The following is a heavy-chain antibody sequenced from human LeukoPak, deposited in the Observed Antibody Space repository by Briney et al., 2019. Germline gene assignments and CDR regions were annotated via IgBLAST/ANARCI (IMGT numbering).Heavy chain of an antibody. CDR3: ASNFWTIYSPFDY. CDR2: ISSSSGYI. Sequence: GGSLTLSCAVSGLTFSSYNMNWVRQAPGKGLEWVWSISSSSGYIYYADPEKGLITIARDNNKNSLYLQMNTLRAEDTAVYYCASNFWTIYSPFDYWGQGTLVTVS. CDR1: GLTFSSYN. D-gene: IGHD3/OR15-3a*01. J-gene: IGHJ4*02. V-gene: IGHV3-21*01.